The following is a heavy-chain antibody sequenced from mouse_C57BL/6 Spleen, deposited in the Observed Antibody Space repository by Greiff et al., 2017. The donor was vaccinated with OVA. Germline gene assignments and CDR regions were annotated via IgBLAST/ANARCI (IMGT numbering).Heavy chain of an antibody. CDR2: INYDGSST. D-gene: IGHD1-1*01. J-gene: IGHJ2*01. CDR1: GFTFSDYY. CDR3: ARGIYYYGSCYFDY. V-gene: IGHV5-16*01. Sequence: EVQRVESEGGLVQPGSSMKLSCTASGFTFSDYYMAWVRQVPEKGLEWVANINYDGSSTYYLDSLKSRFIISRDNAKNILYLQMSSLKSEDTATYYCARGIYYYGSCYFDYWGQGTTLTVSS.